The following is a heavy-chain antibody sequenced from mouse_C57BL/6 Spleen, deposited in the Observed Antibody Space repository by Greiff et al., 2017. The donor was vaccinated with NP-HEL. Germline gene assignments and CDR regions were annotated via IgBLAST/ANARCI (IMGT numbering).Heavy chain of an antibody. Sequence: EVKLMESGGGLVKPGGSLKLSCAASGFTFSSYAMSWVRQTPEKRLEWVATISDGGSYTYYPDNVKGRFTISRDNAKNNLYLQMSHLKSEDTAMYYCAREGGFYGNYDYWGQGTTLTVSS. V-gene: IGHV5-4*01. CDR1: GFTFSSYA. D-gene: IGHD2-1*01. CDR3: AREGGFYGNYDY. J-gene: IGHJ2*01. CDR2: ISDGGSYT.